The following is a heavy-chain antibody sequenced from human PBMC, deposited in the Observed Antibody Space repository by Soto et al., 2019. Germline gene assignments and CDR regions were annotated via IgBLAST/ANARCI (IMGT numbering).Heavy chain of an antibody. J-gene: IGHJ4*02. D-gene: IGHD3-10*01. V-gene: IGHV3-11*06. CDR3: ASPKSYGSGSYAY. CDR2: ISSSSSYT. Sequence: TGGSLRLSCAASGFTFSDYYMSRIRQAPGKGLEWVSYISSSSSYTNYADSVKGRFTISRDNAKNSLYLQMNSLRAEDTAVYYCASPKSYGSGSYAYWGQGTLVTVSS. CDR1: GFTFSDYY.